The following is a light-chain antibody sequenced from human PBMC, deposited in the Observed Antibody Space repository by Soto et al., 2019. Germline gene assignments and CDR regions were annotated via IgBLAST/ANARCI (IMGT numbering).Light chain of an antibody. CDR1: SSNIGSNT. CDR2: GNH. CDR3: AAADDSLNGWV. Sequence: QSVLIQASSMSGTPGQRVTISCSGTSSNIGSNTVNWYQQVPGTAHKLLIYGNHERPSGVPDRFSGSKSGTSASLAISGLQSEDEADYYCAAADDSLNGWVFGGGTKLTVL. J-gene: IGLJ3*02. V-gene: IGLV1-44*01.